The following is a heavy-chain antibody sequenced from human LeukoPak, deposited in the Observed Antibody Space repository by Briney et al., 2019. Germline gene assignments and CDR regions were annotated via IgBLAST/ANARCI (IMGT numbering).Heavy chain of an antibody. D-gene: IGHD3-9*01. Sequence: PGGSLRLSCAASGFTFDNYGINWVRQAPGKGLEWVSSISSSSSYIYYADSVKGRFTISRDNAKNSLYLQMNSLRAEDTAVYYCARDQSYDILTGYYNAHYYYYYYMDVWGKGTTVTISS. CDR2: ISSSSSYI. V-gene: IGHV3-21*01. J-gene: IGHJ6*03. CDR1: GFTFDNYG. CDR3: ARDQSYDILTGYYNAHYYYYYYMDV.